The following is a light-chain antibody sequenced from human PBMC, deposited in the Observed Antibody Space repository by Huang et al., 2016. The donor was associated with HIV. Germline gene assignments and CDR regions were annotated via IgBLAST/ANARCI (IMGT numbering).Light chain of an antibody. V-gene: IGKV4-1*01. CDR1: QSVLYSSNNENY. CDR2: WAS. J-gene: IGKJ2*01. Sequence: DIVMTQSPDSLAVSLGERATINCTSSQSVLYSSNNENYLAWYQQKPGQSPKLLIYWASTRESGVPDRFSGSGSGTDFTLTISSLQAEDVAVYYCQQYYSPPYTFGQGTQLEIK. CDR3: QQYYSPPYT.